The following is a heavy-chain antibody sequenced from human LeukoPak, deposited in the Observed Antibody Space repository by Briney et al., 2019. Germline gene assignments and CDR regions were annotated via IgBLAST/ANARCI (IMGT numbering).Heavy chain of an antibody. CDR3: AKDLGGLLNRLRPAPTYGMDV. D-gene: IGHD3-16*01. J-gene: IGHJ6*02. CDR1: GFTFSSYA. CDR2: ISGSGGST. Sequence: PGGSLRLSGAASGFTFSSYAMSWVRQAPGKGLEWVSAISGSGGSTYYADSVKGRFTISRDNSKNTLYLQMNSLRAEDTAVYYCAKDLGGLLNRLRPAPTYGMDVWGQGTTVTVSS. V-gene: IGHV3-23*01.